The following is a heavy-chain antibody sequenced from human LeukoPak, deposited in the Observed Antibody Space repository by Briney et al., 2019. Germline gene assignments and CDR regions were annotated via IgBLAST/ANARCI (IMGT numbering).Heavy chain of an antibody. V-gene: IGHV4-39*07. Sequence: SETLSLTCTVSGGSISSSSYYWGWIRQPPGKGLEWIGSIYYSGSTYYNPSLKSRVTISVDTSKNQFSLKLSSVTAADTAVYYCARDGYGLAYWGQGTLVTVSS. J-gene: IGHJ4*02. CDR3: ARDGYGLAY. CDR2: IYYSGST. D-gene: IGHD5-18*01. CDR1: GGSISSSSYY.